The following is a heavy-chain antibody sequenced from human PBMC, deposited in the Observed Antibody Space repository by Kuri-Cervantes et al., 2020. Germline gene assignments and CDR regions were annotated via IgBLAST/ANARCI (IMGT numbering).Heavy chain of an antibody. Sequence: GGSLRLSCAASDFTFSSYVGHWVRQSPDKGLEWVAFISSDGTSNSYAKSVKGRFTISRDNSKNTLYLQMNSLRAEDTAVYYCARGLRRVNTFGLHLDALDIWGQGTKVTVSS. CDR1: DFTFSSYV. V-gene: IGHV3-30-3*01. D-gene: IGHD3-16*01. CDR2: ISSDGTSN. J-gene: IGHJ3*02. CDR3: ARGLRRVNTFGLHLDALDI.